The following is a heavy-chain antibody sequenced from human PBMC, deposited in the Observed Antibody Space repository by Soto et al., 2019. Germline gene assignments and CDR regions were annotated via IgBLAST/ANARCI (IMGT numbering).Heavy chain of an antibody. J-gene: IGHJ4*02. V-gene: IGHV1-18*01. D-gene: IGHD4-17*01. CDR2: ISAYNGNT. Sequence: GASVKVSCKASGYTFTSYGISWVRQAPGQGLEWMGWISAYNGNTNYAQKLQGRVTMTTDTSTSTAYMELRSLRSAHTAVYHAARDRAYGDYGRVGYWGQGTLVTVSS. CDR1: GYTFTSYG. CDR3: ARDRAYGDYGRVGY.